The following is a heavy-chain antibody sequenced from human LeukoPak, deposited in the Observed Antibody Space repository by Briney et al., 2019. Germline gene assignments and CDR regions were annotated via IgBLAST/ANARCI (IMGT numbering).Heavy chain of an antibody. CDR2: ISGSGGST. J-gene: IGHJ3*02. CDR3: ARDMGRGVTADAFDI. CDR1: GFTFSNYG. V-gene: IGHV3-23*01. D-gene: IGHD3-10*01. Sequence: GGSLRLSCAASGFTFSNYGMSWVRQAPGKGLEWVSAISGSGGSTYYADSVKGRFTISRDNSKNTLYLQMNSLRAEDTAVYYCARDMGRGVTADAFDIWGQGTMVTVSS.